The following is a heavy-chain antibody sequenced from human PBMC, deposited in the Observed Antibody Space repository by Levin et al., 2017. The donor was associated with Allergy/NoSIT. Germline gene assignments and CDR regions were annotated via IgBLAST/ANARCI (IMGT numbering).Heavy chain of an antibody. CDR3: TRIQTYYDILTAYYKSDGRIH. D-gene: IGHD3-9*01. V-gene: IGHV2-5*02. CDR2: IYWDDDD. Sequence: SGPTLVKPTQTLTLTCTFSGFSLSTTGVGVGWIRQPPGKALEWLALIYWDDDDRYSPSLKSRLTIRKDTSKNQVVLTMTNMDPVDTATYFCTRIQTYYDILTAYYKSDGRIHWGQGTLVTVSS. J-gene: IGHJ4*02. CDR1: GFSLSTTGVG.